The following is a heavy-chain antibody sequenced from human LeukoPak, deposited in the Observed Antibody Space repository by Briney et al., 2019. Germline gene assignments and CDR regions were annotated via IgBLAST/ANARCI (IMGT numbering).Heavy chain of an antibody. CDR2: IYYSGST. V-gene: IGHV4-61*01. D-gene: IGHD2-21*01. Sequence: SETLSLTCTVSGGSLSSGSYYWSWIRQPPGKGLEWIGYIYYSGSTNYNPSLKSRVTISVDTSKKQFSLKLSSVTAADTAVYYCARGDSYNWFDPWGQGTLATASS. J-gene: IGHJ5*02. CDR3: ARGDSYNWFDP. CDR1: GGSLSSGSYY.